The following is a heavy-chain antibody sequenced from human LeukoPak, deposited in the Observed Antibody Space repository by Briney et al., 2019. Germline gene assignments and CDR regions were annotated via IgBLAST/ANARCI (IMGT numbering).Heavy chain of an antibody. Sequence: GGSLRLSCAASGFTFSSYSMNWVRQAPGKGLEWVSSISSSSSYIYYADSVKGRFTISRDNAKNSLYLQMNSLRAEDTAVYYCARDWFGYGTFYYYYYGMDVWGQGTTVTVSS. V-gene: IGHV3-21*01. J-gene: IGHJ6*02. D-gene: IGHD3-10*01. CDR3: ARDWFGYGTFYYYYYGMDV. CDR2: ISSSSSYI. CDR1: GFTFSSYS.